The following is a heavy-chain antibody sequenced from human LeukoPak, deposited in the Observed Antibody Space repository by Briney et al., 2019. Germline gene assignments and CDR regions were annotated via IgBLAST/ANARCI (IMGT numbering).Heavy chain of an antibody. CDR2: ISDSGDST. CDR1: GFTFTNHA. D-gene: IGHD6-19*01. Sequence: GGSLRLSCAVSGFTFTNHAMSWVRQAPGKGLEWVSGISDSGDSTYYADSVKGRFTISRDNAKNSLYLQMNSLRAEDTAVYYCARENLIAVASDYWGQGTLVTVSS. V-gene: IGHV3-23*01. CDR3: ARENLIAVASDY. J-gene: IGHJ4*02.